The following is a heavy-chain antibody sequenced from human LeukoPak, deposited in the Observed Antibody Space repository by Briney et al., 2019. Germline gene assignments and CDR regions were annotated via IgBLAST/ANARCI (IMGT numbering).Heavy chain of an antibody. V-gene: IGHV1-69*01. J-gene: IGHJ5*02. Sequence: SVKVSCEASGGTFRSYAISWVRQAPGQGLEWMGGIIPIFGTANYAQKFQGRVTITADESTSTAYMELSSLRSEDTAVSYCASRWFGEGSFDPWGQGTLVTVSS. CDR3: ASRWFGEGSFDP. CDR2: IIPIFGTA. D-gene: IGHD3-10*01. CDR1: GGTFRSYA.